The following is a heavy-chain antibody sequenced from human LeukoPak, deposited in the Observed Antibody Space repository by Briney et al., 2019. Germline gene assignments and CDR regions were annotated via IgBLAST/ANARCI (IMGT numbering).Heavy chain of an antibody. J-gene: IGHJ6*02. CDR2: IYYSGST. V-gene: IGHV4-59*01. D-gene: IGHD3-10*01. Sequence: SETLSLTCTVSGGSISSYYWSWIRQPPGKGLEWIGYIYYSGSTNYNPSLKSRVTISVDTSKNQFSLKLSSVTAADTAVYYCARLSYYYGSGYYGMDVWGQGTTVTVSS. CDR1: GGSISSYY. CDR3: ARLSYYYGSGYYGMDV.